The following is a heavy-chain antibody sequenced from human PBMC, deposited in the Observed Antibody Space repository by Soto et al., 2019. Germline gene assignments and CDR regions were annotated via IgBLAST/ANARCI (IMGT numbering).Heavy chain of an antibody. CDR3: ARDPPGIGIEY. D-gene: IGHD1-1*01. CDR2: ISPDGSSV. V-gene: IGHV3-74*01. Sequence: EVQLVESGGGLVQPGGSLRLSCAASGFTFSSHWMHWVRQAPGKGLVWVSRISPDGSSVSYGDSVKGRFTISRDNAQNRLYLHMNSLRPEDTAVYYCARDPPGIGIEYWGQGTLVTVSS. CDR1: GFTFSSHW. J-gene: IGHJ4*02.